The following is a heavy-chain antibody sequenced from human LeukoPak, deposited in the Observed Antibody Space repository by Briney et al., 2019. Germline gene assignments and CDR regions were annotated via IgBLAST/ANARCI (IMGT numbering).Heavy chain of an antibody. V-gene: IGHV3-74*01. CDR3: ATDVPAVTIFGY. CDR1: GFTFSTYW. D-gene: IGHD2-2*01. CDR2: INSDGSST. Sequence: PGGSLRLSCAACGFTFSTYWMHWVRQAPGTGLVWVSLINSDGSSTNYADSVKGRFTISRDNAKNTLYLQMNSLRAEDTAVYYCATDVPAVTIFGYWGQGTLVTVSS. J-gene: IGHJ4*02.